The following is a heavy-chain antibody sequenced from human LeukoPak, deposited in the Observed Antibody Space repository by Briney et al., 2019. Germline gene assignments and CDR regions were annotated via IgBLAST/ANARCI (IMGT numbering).Heavy chain of an antibody. CDR2: IYPSGST. V-gene: IGHV4-4*07. J-gene: IGHJ6*03. D-gene: IGHD1-1*01. CDR3: ARGSWDDVGYYYYYYMDV. Sequence: SETLSLTCTVSGGSISSYYWTWIRQPAGKGLEWIGRIYPSGSTNYNPSLKSRVTMSVDTSKNQFSLKLSSVTAADTAVYYCARGSWDDVGYYYYYYMDVWGKGSTVTVSS. CDR1: GGSISSYY.